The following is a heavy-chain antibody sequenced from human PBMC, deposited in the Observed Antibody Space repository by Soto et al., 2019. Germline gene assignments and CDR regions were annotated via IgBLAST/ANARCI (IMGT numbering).Heavy chain of an antibody. CDR1: GGSISSSY. CDR2: IYDSGST. D-gene: IGHD6-13*01. CDR3: ERRTSSWDHDAFDI. V-gene: IGHV4-59*08. Sequence: PSETLSLTCTVSGGSISSSYWSWIRQPPGKGLEWIGYIYDSGSTHYNPSLKSRVTISVDTSRNQFSLKLSSVTAADTAVYYCERRTSSWDHDAFDIWGQGTMVTVSS. J-gene: IGHJ3*02.